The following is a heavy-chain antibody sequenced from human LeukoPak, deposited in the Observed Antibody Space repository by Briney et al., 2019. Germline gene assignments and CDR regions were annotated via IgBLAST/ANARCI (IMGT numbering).Heavy chain of an antibody. CDR1: GFTVSGNY. V-gene: IGHV3-66*01. Sequence: GGSLRLSCAASGFTVSGNYMTWVRQAPGKGLEWVSVIYSEGRTDYTDSVKGRFTISRDTSKNTLYLQMNNLRAEDTAVYYCASSSLAVTVFWYFDSLCRGTLVTVSS. CDR2: IYSEGRT. CDR3: ASSSLAVTVFWYFDS. J-gene: IGHJ2*01. D-gene: IGHD4-11*01.